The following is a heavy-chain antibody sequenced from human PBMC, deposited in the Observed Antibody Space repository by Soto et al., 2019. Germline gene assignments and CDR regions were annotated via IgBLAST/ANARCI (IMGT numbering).Heavy chain of an antibody. V-gene: IGHV1-18*01. D-gene: IGHD2-2*01. CDR2: ISAYNGNT. Sequence: GASVKVSCKASGYTFTSYGISWVRQAPGQGLDWMGWISAYNGNTNYAQKLQGRVTMTTDTSTSTAYMELRSLRSDDTAVYYCARSSGGLVPAAIYPRAYDPWGQGTLVTVSA. CDR3: ARSSGGLVPAAIYPRAYDP. CDR1: GYTFTSYG. J-gene: IGHJ5*02.